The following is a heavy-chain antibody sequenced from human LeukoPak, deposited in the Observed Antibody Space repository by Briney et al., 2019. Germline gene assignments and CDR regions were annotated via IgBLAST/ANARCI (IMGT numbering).Heavy chain of an antibody. CDR1: GFTFSSYA. CDR3: ANPPGFDY. Sequence: GGSLRLSCAASGFTFSSYAMSWVRQAPGKGLEWVSIISGSGDITHYADSVKGRFTISRDNSKNTLYLQMNSLRAEDTAVYYCANPPGFDYWGQGTLVTVSA. CDR2: ISGSGDIT. J-gene: IGHJ4*02. V-gene: IGHV3-23*01.